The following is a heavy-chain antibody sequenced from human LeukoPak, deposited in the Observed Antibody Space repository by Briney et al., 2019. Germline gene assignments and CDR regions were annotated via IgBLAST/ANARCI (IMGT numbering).Heavy chain of an antibody. V-gene: IGHV3-21*01. CDR2: ISSSSSYI. J-gene: IGHJ4*02. CDR3: ARDPWGEMAY. CDR1: GYTFSSYS. Sequence: GGSLRLSCAASGYTFSSYSMNWVRQAPGKGLEWVSSISSSSSYIYYADSVKGRFTISRGNAKNSLFLQMNTLRAEDTAVYYCARDPWGEMAYWGQGTLVTVSS. D-gene: IGHD5-24*01.